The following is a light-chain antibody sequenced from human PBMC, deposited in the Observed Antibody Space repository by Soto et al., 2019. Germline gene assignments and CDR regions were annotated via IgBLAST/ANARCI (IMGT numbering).Light chain of an antibody. J-gene: IGKJ3*01. Sequence: DIQMTQSPSTLSASVGDRVTITCRASQSISSWLAWYQQKPGKAPKLLIYKASSLESGVPSRFSGSGSGTELTLTISSLQPDDFATYYCQQYNSYPSTFGPGTKVDIK. CDR2: KAS. CDR3: QQYNSYPST. CDR1: QSISSW. V-gene: IGKV1-5*03.